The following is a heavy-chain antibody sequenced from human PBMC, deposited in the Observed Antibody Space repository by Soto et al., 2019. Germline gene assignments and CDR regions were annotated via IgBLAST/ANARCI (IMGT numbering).Heavy chain of an antibody. D-gene: IGHD3-3*01. CDR3: AKGLFGPQTKTPIY. J-gene: IGHJ4*02. CDR2: ISGSGGST. Sequence: GGSLRLSCAASGFTFSSYAMSWVRQAPGKGLEWVSAISGSGGSTYYADSVKGRFTISRDNSKNTLYLQMNSLRAEDTAVYYCAKGLFGPQTKTPIYWGQGTLVTVSS. CDR1: GFTFSSYA. V-gene: IGHV3-23*01.